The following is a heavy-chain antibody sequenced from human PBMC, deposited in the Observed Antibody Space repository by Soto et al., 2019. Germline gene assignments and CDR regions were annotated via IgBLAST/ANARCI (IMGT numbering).Heavy chain of an antibody. CDR3: AASTFLSGVSGYFHLAF. V-gene: IGHV1-69*06. D-gene: IGHD3-3*01. CDR2: IIPLFDSA. Sequence: SVKVSCKSSGDTFRNYAISWVRQAPGQGLEWMGGIIPLFDSASYAQNSRDRVTISEDKFTSTTYMELRSLSSEDTAVYYCAASTFLSGVSGYFHLAFWGQGTRVTSPQ. CDR1: GDTFRNYA. J-gene: IGHJ4*02.